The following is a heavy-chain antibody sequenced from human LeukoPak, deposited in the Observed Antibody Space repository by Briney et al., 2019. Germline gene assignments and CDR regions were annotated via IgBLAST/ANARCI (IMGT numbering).Heavy chain of an antibody. D-gene: IGHD3-22*01. J-gene: IGHJ4*02. CDR2: INHSGST. Sequence: ASETLSLTCAAYGGSFSGYYWSWIRQPPGKGLEWIGEINHSGSTNYNPSLKSRVTISVDTSKNQFPLKLSSVTAADTAVYYCARAPYYDSSGQVDYWGQGTLVTVSS. CDR1: GGSFSGYY. V-gene: IGHV4-34*01. CDR3: ARAPYYDSSGQVDY.